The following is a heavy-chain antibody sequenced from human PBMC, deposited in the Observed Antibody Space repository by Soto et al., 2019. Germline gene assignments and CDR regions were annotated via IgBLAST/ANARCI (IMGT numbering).Heavy chain of an antibody. J-gene: IGHJ4*02. Sequence: GGSLRLSCAASGFTLSSYAMSWVRQAPGKGLEWVSVISGSGGSTYYADSVKGRFTISRDNSKNTLYLQMNSLRAEDTAVYYCAYSSTPFDYWGQGTLVTVSS. V-gene: IGHV3-23*01. CDR3: AYSSTPFDY. CDR1: GFTLSSYA. D-gene: IGHD6-13*01. CDR2: ISGSGGST.